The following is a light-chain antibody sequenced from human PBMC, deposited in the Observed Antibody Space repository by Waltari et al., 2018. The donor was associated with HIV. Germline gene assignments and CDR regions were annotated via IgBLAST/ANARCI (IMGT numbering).Light chain of an antibody. J-gene: IGLJ1*01. V-gene: IGLV1-47*01. CDR2: SSN. CDR1: SSNIGSSY. Sequence: QSVLTQPPSASGTPGQRVTISCSGSSSNIGSSYVYWYQQVPGTAPKLLIYSSNQRPSGVPDRLAGSKSGTSASLAISGLRSEDEADYYCAAWDDSLSGYVFGTGTKVTVL. CDR3: AAWDDSLSGYV.